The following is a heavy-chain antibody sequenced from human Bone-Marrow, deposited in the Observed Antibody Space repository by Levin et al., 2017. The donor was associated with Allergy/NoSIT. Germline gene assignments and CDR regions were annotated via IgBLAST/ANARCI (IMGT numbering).Heavy chain of an antibody. D-gene: IGHD2-2*02. Sequence: SETLSLTCTVSGGSISSGGYYWSWIRQHPGKGLEWIGYIYYSGSTYYNPSLKSRVTISVDTSKNQFSLKLSSVTAADTAVYYCARKVDAAIKSSWFDPWGQGTLVTVSS. V-gene: IGHV4-31*03. CDR3: ARKVDAAIKSSWFDP. CDR1: GGSISSGGYY. CDR2: IYYSGST. J-gene: IGHJ5*02.